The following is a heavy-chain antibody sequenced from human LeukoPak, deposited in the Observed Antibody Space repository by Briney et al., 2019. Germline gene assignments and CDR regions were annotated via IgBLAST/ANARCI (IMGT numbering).Heavy chain of an antibody. J-gene: IGHJ4*02. CDR2: ISYDGSNK. D-gene: IGHD6-19*01. V-gene: IGHV3-30*18. Sequence: GGSLRLSCAASGFTFSSYGMHWVRQAPGKGLEWVAVISYDGSNKYYADSVKGRFTISRDNSKNTLYLQMNSLRAEDTAVYYCAKGSSGWCGPLDYWGQGTLVTVSS. CDR1: GFTFSSYG. CDR3: AKGSSGWCGPLDY.